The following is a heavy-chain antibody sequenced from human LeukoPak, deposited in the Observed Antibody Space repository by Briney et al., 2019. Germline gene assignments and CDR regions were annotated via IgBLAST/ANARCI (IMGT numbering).Heavy chain of an antibody. CDR3: ARDREPGYSSSRDAFDI. CDR2: INHSGST. CDR1: GGSFSDYY. J-gene: IGHJ3*02. V-gene: IGHV4-34*01. D-gene: IGHD6-13*01. Sequence: SETLSLTCAVYGGSFSDYYWTWIRQSPGKGLEWIGEINHSGSTNSNPSLKSRVTISVDTSKKQFSLKLNSVTAADTAVYYCARDREPGYSSSRDAFDIWGQGIMVTVSS.